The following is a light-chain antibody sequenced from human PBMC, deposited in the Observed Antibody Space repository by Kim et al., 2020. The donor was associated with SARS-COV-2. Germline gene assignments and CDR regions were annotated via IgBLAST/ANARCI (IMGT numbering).Light chain of an antibody. Sequence: ASVGDTLTITCRASEYVQSWLAWYQHKPGQVPKLLIEKASQLQSGVPARFSGSGSGTEFTLTITSLQPSDFATYYCQQYHTHSTFGQGTKVDIK. CDR3: QQYHTHST. CDR1: EYVQSW. V-gene: IGKV1-5*03. CDR2: KAS. J-gene: IGKJ1*01.